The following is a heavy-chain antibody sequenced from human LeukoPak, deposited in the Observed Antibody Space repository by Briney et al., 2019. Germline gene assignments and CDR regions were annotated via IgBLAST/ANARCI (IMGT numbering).Heavy chain of an antibody. Sequence: GGSLRLSRAASGFTFSTYSMNWVRQAPGKGLEWVSSISSSGSYIYYADSVEGRFAISRDGAKNSLYLQMSSLRAEDTAVYYCARDYYGDYGLDYWGQGALVTVSS. J-gene: IGHJ4*02. CDR3: ARDYYGDYGLDY. V-gene: IGHV3-21*01. D-gene: IGHD4-17*01. CDR2: ISSSGSYI. CDR1: GFTFSTYS.